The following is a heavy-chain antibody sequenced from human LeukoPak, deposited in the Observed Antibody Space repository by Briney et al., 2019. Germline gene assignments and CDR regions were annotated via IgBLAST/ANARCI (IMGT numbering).Heavy chain of an antibody. D-gene: IGHD2-2*01. CDR1: GFTFSTYA. CDR2: ISHDGDHK. Sequence: PGGSLRLSCAVSGFTFSTYAMHWVRQAPGTGLEWVAVISHDGDHKYHADSVKGRFTISRDNSKNTLYLQMNSLRVEDTAVYYCARMRGRYCSSNGCYVEYWGQGALVTVSS. V-gene: IGHV3-30-3*01. J-gene: IGHJ4*02. CDR3: ARMRGRYCSSNGCYVEY.